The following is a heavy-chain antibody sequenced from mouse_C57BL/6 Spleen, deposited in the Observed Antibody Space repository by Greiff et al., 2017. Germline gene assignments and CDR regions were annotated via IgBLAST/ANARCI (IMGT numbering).Heavy chain of an antibody. CDR3: ARGSFYAMDY. V-gene: IGHV1-55*01. Sequence: QVQLKESGAELVKPGASVKMSCKASGYTFTSYWITWVKQRPGQGLEWIGDIYPGSGSTNYNEKFKSKATLTVDTSSSTAYMQLSSLTSEDSAVYYCARGSFYAMDYWGQGTSVTVSS. CDR1: GYTFTSYW. J-gene: IGHJ4*01. CDR2: IYPGSGST.